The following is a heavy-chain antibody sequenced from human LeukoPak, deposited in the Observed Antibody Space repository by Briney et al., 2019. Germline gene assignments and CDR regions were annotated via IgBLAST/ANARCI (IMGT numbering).Heavy chain of an antibody. D-gene: IGHD6-19*01. CDR3: ARDSLHSSGWFDS. Sequence: PSETLSLTCSVSGDSIRYSRYYWAWIRQPPGKGLEWIGSVDWSGSTYYNPSLKSRVTISADTSKNQFSLKVYSVTAADTAFYFCARDSLHSSGWFDSWGQGTLVTVSS. V-gene: IGHV4-39*07. J-gene: IGHJ5*01. CDR1: GDSIRYSRYY. CDR2: VDWSGST.